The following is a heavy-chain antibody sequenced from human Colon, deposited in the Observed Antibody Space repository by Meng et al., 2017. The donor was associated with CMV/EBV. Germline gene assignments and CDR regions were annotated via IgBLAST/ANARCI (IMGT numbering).Heavy chain of an antibody. D-gene: IGHD3-22*01. V-gene: IGHV3-21*06. J-gene: IGHJ4*02. Sequence: GGSLRLSCAASGFTLSSYALNWVRQAPGKGLEWVASIDSSGDYIYYADSVRGRFTFSRDNAKNSVFLHMNSLRAEDTGVYYCVRDNARVQGNIPILVVPQGFDYWGQGTVVTVSS. CDR3: VRDNARVQGNIPILVVPQGFDY. CDR1: GFTLSSYA. CDR2: IDSSGDYI.